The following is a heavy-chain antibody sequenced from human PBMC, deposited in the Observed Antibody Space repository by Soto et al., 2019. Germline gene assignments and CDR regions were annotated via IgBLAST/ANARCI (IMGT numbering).Heavy chain of an antibody. V-gene: IGHV3-23*01. J-gene: IGHJ5*02. Sequence: QFLQSGGGLVQPGGSLTLSCAASGFTFGTTDMSWVRQAPGEGLEWVSTIDGSGGITYYADSVKGRFTISRDNSRNTVYLQMISLRGDDTALYYCVKNSGWFKTWGQGALVTVSS. D-gene: IGHD3-10*01. CDR3: VKNSGWFKT. CDR1: GFTFGTTD. CDR2: IDGSGGIT.